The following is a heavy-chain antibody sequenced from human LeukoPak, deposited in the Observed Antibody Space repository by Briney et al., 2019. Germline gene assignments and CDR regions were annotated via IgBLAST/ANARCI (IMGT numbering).Heavy chain of an antibody. J-gene: IGHJ6*04. CDR2: IKQDGSEK. CDR3: SINYYYYGMDV. CDR1: GFTFSSYW. V-gene: IGHV3-7*03. Sequence: PGGSLRLSCAASGFTFSSYWMSWVRQAPGKGLEWVANIKQDGSEKYYVDSVRGRFTTSRDNAKNSLYLQMNSLRAEDTAVYYCSINYYYYGMDVWGKGTTVTVSS.